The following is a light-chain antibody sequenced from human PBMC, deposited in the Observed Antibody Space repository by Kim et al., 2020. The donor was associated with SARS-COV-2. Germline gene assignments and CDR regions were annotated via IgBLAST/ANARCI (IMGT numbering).Light chain of an antibody. CDR1: QDISSS. J-gene: IGKJ4*01. V-gene: IGKV3-15*01. CDR3: QKYQNWPLT. Sequence: EVVMTQSPASLSLSPGERATLSCRATQDISSSLVCYQQKPAHPPRPLIYGASTSATVVPARCSGSESGREFTLTISSLQSEDFAVYYCQKYQNWPLTFGGRTTVDIK. CDR2: GAS.